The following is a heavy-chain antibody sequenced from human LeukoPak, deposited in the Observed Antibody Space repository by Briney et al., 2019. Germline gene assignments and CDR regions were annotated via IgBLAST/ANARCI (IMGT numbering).Heavy chain of an antibody. D-gene: IGHD6-19*01. CDR3: VRSAAVAGYYYFDY. CDR2: ISAYNGNT. V-gene: IGHV1-18*01. J-gene: IGHJ4*02. CDR1: GYTFTSYG. Sequence: ASVKVSCKASGYTFTSYGISWVRQAPGQGLEWMGWISAYNGNTNYAQKLQGRVTMTTDTSTSTAYMELRSLRSDDTAVYYCVRSAAVAGYYYFDYWGQGALVTVSS.